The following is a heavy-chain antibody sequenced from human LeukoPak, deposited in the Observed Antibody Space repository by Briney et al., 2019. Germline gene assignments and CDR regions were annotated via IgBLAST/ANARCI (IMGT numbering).Heavy chain of an antibody. D-gene: IGHD3-10*01. V-gene: IGHV3-21*01. CDR3: ANGLVRFGELSFDY. J-gene: IGHJ4*02. CDR1: GFTFSSYS. Sequence: MTGGSLRLSCAASGFTFSSYSMNWVRQAPGKGLEWVSSISSSSSYIYYADSVKGRFTISRDNAKNSLYLQMNSLRAEDTAVYYCANGLVRFGELSFDYWGQGTLVTVSS. CDR2: ISSSSSYI.